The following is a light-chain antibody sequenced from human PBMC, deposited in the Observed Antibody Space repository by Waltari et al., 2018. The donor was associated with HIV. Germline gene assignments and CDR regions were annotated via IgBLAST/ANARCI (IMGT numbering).Light chain of an antibody. J-gene: IGKJ4*01. Sequence: EVVMTQSPVTLSVSPGDRVTLSCRASQSIGTALAWYQQKPGQAPRLLIYGPSTRATGIPASFSGSGSGTDFTLTISSLQSEDFAVYYCQQYNSWPLTFGGGTRVELK. V-gene: IGKV3-15*01. CDR1: QSIGTA. CDR2: GPS. CDR3: QQYNSWPLT.